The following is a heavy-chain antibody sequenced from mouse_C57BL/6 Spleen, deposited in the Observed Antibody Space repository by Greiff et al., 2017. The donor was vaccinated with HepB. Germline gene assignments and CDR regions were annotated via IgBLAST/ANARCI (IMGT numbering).Heavy chain of an antibody. Sequence: QVQLQQPGAELVRPGTSVKLSCKASGYTFTSYWMHWVKQRPGQGLEWIGVIDPSDSYTNYNQKFKGKATLTVDTSSSTAYMQLSSLTSEDSAVYYCARPSTVVAPFDYWGQGTTLTVSS. D-gene: IGHD1-1*01. CDR2: IDPSDSYT. CDR3: ARPSTVVAPFDY. V-gene: IGHV1-59*01. CDR1: GYTFTSYW. J-gene: IGHJ2*01.